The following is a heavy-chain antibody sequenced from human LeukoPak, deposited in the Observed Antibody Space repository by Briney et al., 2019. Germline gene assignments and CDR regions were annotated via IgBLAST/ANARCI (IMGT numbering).Heavy chain of an antibody. J-gene: IGHJ5*02. CDR3: ARGQVYNWNDDSAWGSWFDP. D-gene: IGHD1-20*01. V-gene: IGHV4-59*01. CDR2: IYYSGST. CDR1: GGSISSYY. Sequence: SETLSLTCTVPGGSISSYYWSWIRQPPGKGLEWIGYIYYSGSTNYNPSLKSRVTISVDTSKNQFSLKLSSVTAADTAVYYCARGQVYNWNDDSAWGSWFDPWGQGTLVTVSS.